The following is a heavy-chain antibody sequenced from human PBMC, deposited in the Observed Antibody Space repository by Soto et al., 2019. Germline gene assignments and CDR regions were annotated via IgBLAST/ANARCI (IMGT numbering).Heavy chain of an antibody. CDR1: GDAIGSGGY. J-gene: IGHJ6*02. CDR3: RRSSRYSTDV. V-gene: IGHV4-38-2*01. D-gene: IGHD6-13*01. Sequence: TRSLAWPVWGDAIGSGGYWRWIRQRPGKGLEWIGSIYSTGNNYYNQSLNSQVTISVDTSKNQFSLNVISVTAADTAVYYCRRSSRYSTDVWGQGTTVT. CDR2: IYSTGNN.